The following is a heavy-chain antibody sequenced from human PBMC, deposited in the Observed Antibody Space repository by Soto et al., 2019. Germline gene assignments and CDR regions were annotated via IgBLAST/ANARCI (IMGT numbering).Heavy chain of an antibody. V-gene: IGHV4-59*08. CDR3: ARHGVGAAVIATGRFFDLTTFDY. J-gene: IGHJ4*02. CDR2: IYYSGST. D-gene: IGHD2-21*01. Sequence: SETLSLTCTVSGGSISSYYWSWIRQPPGKGLEWIGYIYYSGSTNYNPSLKSRVTISVDTSKNQFSLKLSSVTAADTAVYYCARHGVGAAVIATGRFFDLTTFDYWGQGTLVTVSS. CDR1: GGSISSYY.